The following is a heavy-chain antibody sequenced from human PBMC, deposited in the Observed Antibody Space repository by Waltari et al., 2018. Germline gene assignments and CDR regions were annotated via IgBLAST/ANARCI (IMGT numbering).Heavy chain of an antibody. CDR1: GFTFSSYW. D-gene: IGHD2-15*01. Sequence: EVQLVESGGGLVQPGGSLRLSCAASGFTFSSYWMSWVRQAPGKGLEWVANIKQDGSEKYYVDSVKGRFTISRDNAKNSLYLQMNSLRAEDTAVYYCARDLGYCSGGSCSGLPDLDYMDVWGKGTTVTVSS. CDR3: ARDLGYCSGGSCSGLPDLDYMDV. V-gene: IGHV3-7*01. J-gene: IGHJ6*03. CDR2: IKQDGSEK.